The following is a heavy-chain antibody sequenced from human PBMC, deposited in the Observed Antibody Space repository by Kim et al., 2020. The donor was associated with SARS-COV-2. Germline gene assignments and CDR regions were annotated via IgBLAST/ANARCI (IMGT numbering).Heavy chain of an antibody. J-gene: IGHJ2*01. D-gene: IGHD7-27*01. CDR3: ARAATLTGDRWYFDL. CDR2: IYYSGST. Sequence: SETLSLTCTVSGGSISSGDYYWSWIRQPPGKGLEWIGYIYYSGSTYYNPSLKSRVTISVDTSKNQFSLKLSSVTAADTAVYYCARAATLTGDRWYFDLWGRGTLVTVSS. CDR1: GGSISSGDYY. V-gene: IGHV4-30-4*01.